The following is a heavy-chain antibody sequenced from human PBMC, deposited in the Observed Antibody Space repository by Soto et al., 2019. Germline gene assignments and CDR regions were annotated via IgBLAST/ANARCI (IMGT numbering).Heavy chain of an antibody. Sequence: ASVKVSCKASGYTFTSYYMHWVRQAPGQGLEWMGIINPSGGSTSYAQKFQGRVTMTRDTSTSTVYMELGSLRSEDTAVYYCARAPPNIVVVPAAIPDRRYYYYMDVWGKGTTVTVSS. D-gene: IGHD2-2*01. CDR1: GYTFTSYY. V-gene: IGHV1-46*03. CDR2: INPSGGST. J-gene: IGHJ6*03. CDR3: ARAPPNIVVVPAAIPDRRYYYYMDV.